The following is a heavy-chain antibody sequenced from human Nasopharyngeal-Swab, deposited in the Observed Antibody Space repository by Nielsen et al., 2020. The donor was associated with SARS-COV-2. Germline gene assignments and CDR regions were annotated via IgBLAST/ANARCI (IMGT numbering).Heavy chain of an antibody. J-gene: IGHJ4*02. D-gene: IGHD6-19*01. Sequence: GGSLRLSCAASGFTLSSYAMSWVRQAPGKGLEWVSVIYSGGSSTYYADSVKGRFTISRDNSKNTLYLQMNSLRAEDTAVYYCAKSKAVAGYYDYWGQGTLVTVSS. V-gene: IGHV3-23*03. CDR2: IYSGGSST. CDR1: GFTLSSYA. CDR3: AKSKAVAGYYDY.